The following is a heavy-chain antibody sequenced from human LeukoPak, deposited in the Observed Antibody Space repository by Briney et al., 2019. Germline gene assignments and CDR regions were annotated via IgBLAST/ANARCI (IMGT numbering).Heavy chain of an antibody. CDR3: ARERRGYCTNGVCWNFDY. Sequence: SETLSLTCTVSGGSISSYYWSWIRQPPGKGLEWIGYISPSGSTNYNPSLESRVTISVDTSKRHISLRLSSVTAADTAVYYCARERRGYCTNGVCWNFDYWGQGTLVTVSS. V-gene: IGHV4-4*08. J-gene: IGHJ4*02. CDR2: ISPSGST. D-gene: IGHD2-8*01. CDR1: GGSISSYY.